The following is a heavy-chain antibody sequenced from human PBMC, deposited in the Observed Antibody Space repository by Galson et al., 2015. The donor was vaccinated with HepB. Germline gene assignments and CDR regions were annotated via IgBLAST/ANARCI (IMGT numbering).Heavy chain of an antibody. CDR1: GFTVSSNY. CDR3: ARDDGDYAFDY. CDR2: IYSGGST. J-gene: IGHJ4*02. D-gene: IGHD4-17*01. V-gene: IGHV3-53*01. Sequence: SLRLSCAASGFTVSSNYMSWVRQAPGKGLEWVSVIYSGGSTYYADSVKGRFTISRDNSKNTLYLQMNSPRAEDTAVYYCARDDGDYAFDYWGQGTLVTVSS.